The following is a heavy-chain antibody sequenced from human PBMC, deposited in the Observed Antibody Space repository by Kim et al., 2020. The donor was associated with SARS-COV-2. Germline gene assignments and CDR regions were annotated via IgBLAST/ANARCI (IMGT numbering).Heavy chain of an antibody. J-gene: IGHJ4*02. V-gene: IGHV3-15*01. CDR1: GFTFSNAW. D-gene: IGHD3-16*02. CDR3: TTDYVWGSYRYTGGY. CDR2: IKSKTDGGTT. Sequence: GGSLRLSCAASGFTFSNAWMSWVRQAPGKGLEWVGRIKSKTDGGTTDYAAPVKGRFTISRDDSKNTLYLQMNSLKTEDTAVYYCTTDYVWGSYRYTGGYWGQGTLVTVSS.